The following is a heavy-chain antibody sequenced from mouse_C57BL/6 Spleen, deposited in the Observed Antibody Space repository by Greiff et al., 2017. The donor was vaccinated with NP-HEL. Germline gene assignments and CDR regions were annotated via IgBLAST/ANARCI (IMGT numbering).Heavy chain of an antibody. J-gene: IGHJ1*03. CDR3: AKGPYSNPYWYFDV. D-gene: IGHD2-5*01. Sequence: VQLQQSGPELVKPGASVKMSCKASGYTFTDYNMHWVKQSHGKSLEWIGYINPNNGGTSYNQKFKGKATLSVNQSSSTAYLELRSLTSEDSAVYYCAKGPYSNPYWYFDVWGTGTTATVSS. CDR2: INPNNGGT. CDR1: GYTFTDYN. V-gene: IGHV1-22*01.